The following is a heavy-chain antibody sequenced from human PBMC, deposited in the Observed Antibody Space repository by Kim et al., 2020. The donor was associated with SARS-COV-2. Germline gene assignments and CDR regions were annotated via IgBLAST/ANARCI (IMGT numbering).Heavy chain of an antibody. CDR1: GFTLNSYT. Sequence: GGSLTLSCAASGFTLNSYTMNWVRQSPGKGLEWVSCISSSSSYIYYADSVKGRFTISRDNAKNSLYLQMNSLRAEDTAVYYCASQPNYYVSGSYLWWGQGTLGTVSS. J-gene: IGHJ4*02. CDR2: ISSSSSYI. CDR3: ASQPNYYVSGSYLW. D-gene: IGHD3-10*01. V-gene: IGHV3-21*01.